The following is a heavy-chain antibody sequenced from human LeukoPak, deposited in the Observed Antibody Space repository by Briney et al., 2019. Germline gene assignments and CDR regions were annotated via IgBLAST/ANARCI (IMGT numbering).Heavy chain of an antibody. CDR3: AELGITMIGGV. V-gene: IGHV3-23*01. CDR2: ISGSGGST. CDR1: GFTFNNYG. Sequence: GGSLRLSCAASGFTFNNYGMHWVRQAPGKGLEWVSGISGSGGSTYYADSVKGRFTISRDNSKNSLYLQMNSLRAEDTAVYYCAELGITMIGGVWGKGTTVTISS. D-gene: IGHD3-10*02. J-gene: IGHJ6*04.